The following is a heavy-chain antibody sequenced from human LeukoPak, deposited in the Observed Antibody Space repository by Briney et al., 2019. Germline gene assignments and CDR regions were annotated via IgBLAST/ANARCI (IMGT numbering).Heavy chain of an antibody. V-gene: IGHV4-34*01. D-gene: IGHD3-10*01. Sequence: SETLSLTCAVYGGSFSGYYWSWIRQPPGKGLEWIGSIYHTGNTDYNPSLKSRVSLSVDTSKNQFSLSLNSVTAADTAVYYCARDKHGSGNYYLYNWFDPWGQGILVTVSS. CDR3: ARDKHGSGNYYLYNWFDP. J-gene: IGHJ5*02. CDR1: GGSFSGYY. CDR2: IYHTGNT.